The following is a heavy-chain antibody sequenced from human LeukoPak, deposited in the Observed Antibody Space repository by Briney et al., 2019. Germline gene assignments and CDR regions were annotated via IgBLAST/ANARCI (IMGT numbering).Heavy chain of an antibody. CDR3: ARAVDKGTGYYMDF. CDR1: GFTFSHHG. V-gene: IGHV3-30*02. Sequence: PGGSLRLSCAASGFTFSHHGVHWVRQAPGKGLEWVAFILYDGSNKYYVDSVKGRFTISRDNSKNALSLQTNSLRAEDTAMYYCARAVDKGTGYYMDFWGQGTLVTVSS. J-gene: IGHJ4*02. CDR2: ILYDGSNK. D-gene: IGHD3-22*01.